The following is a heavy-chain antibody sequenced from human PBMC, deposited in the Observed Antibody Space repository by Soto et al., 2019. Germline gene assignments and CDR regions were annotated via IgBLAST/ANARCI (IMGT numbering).Heavy chain of an antibody. J-gene: IGHJ4*02. CDR1: GYTFTGYY. D-gene: IGHD2-2*01. Sequence: QVQLVQSGAEVKKPGASVKVSCKASGYTFTGYYMHWVRQAPGQGLEWMGWINPNSGGTNYAQKFQGRGTNTRDTSINPAYMELSRLRTDDTAVDYCARDREPVVPSDYWGQGTLVTVSS. V-gene: IGHV1-2*02. CDR3: ARDREPVVPSDY. CDR2: INPNSGGT.